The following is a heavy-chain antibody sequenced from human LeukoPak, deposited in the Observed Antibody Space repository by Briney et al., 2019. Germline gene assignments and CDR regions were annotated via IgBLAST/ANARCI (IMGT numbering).Heavy chain of an antibody. J-gene: IGHJ4*02. V-gene: IGHV4-34*01. CDR2: INHSGST. CDR1: GGSFSGYY. CDR3: ARNLRYFDWDFDY. Sequence: PSETLSLTCAVYGGSFSGYYWSWIRQPPGKGLEGIGEINHSGSTNYNPSLKSRVTISVDTSKNQFSLKLSSVTAADTAVYYCARNLRYFDWDFDYWGQGTLVPVSP. D-gene: IGHD3-9*01.